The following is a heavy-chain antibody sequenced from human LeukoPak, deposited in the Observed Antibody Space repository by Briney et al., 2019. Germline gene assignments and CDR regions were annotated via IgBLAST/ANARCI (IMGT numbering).Heavy chain of an antibody. CDR1: GYTFTGYY. V-gene: IGHV1-2*02. CDR2: INPNSGGT. J-gene: IGHJ5*02. D-gene: IGHD2-15*01. Sequence: ASVKVSCKASGYTFTGYYMHWVRQAPGQGLGWMGWINPNSGGTNYAQKFQGGVTMSRDTSISTAYMELSRLRSDDTAVYYCARGRLPVRRYCSGGSCYSEWFDPWGQGTLVTVSS. CDR3: ARGRLPVRRYCSGGSCYSEWFDP.